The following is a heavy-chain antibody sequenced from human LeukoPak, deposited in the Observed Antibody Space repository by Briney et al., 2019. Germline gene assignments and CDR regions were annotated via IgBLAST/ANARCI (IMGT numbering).Heavy chain of an antibody. Sequence: PSETLSLTCAVYGGTFSGYYWSWIRQPPGKGLEWIGEINHSGSTTYNPSLKSRVTILSDTSKNQSSLKLSSVTAPDTAVYYCARTAFDIWGQGTMVTVSS. CDR3: ARTAFDI. V-gene: IGHV4-34*08. CDR1: GGTFSGYY. CDR2: INHSGST. J-gene: IGHJ3*02.